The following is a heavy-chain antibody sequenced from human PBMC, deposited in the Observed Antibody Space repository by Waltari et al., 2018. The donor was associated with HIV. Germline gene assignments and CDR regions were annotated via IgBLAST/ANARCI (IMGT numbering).Heavy chain of an antibody. CDR2: SNTYPSNK. D-gene: IGHD3-10*01. V-gene: IGHV1-18*01. CDR3: AKSAGILDYGSVTYYEA. J-gene: IGHJ5*02. CDR1: GYTFANYG. Sequence: QVQLVQSGGEVKKPGASVKVSCKASGYTFANYGLSWVRQAPGQGLEWMGWSNTYPSNKQDTQKIQGRVTLTTDTSTNTVVMELSSLTSDDAAGYYCAKSAGILDYGSVTYYEAWGQGTLVSVSS.